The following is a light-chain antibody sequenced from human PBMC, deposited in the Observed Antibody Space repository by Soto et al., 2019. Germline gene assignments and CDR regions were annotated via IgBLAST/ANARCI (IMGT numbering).Light chain of an antibody. CDR3: QQSDSSPRT. CDR1: QSISIS. V-gene: IGKV1-39*01. CDR2: AAS. J-gene: IGKJ1*01. Sequence: DIQMTQSPSSLSASVGDRVTITCRASQSISISLNWYQQKPGKAPQLLIYAASTLYSGVPSRFSGSGSGTDFTLSISSLQPEDSATYYCQQSDSSPRTFGQGTKVDIK.